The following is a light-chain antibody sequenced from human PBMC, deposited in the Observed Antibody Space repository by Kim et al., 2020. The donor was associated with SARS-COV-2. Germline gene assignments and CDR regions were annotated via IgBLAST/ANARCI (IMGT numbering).Light chain of an antibody. CDR3: SSYSSTNLVL. J-gene: IGLJ3*02. Sequence: GQSITISCTGTSSDVGGSNSVSWYQQHPVKAPKLIIYDVSKRPSGISNRFSGCKSGNTASLTISGLQADDEADYYCSSYSSTNLVLFGGGTKLTVL. CDR1: SSDVGGSNS. V-gene: IGLV2-14*03. CDR2: DVS.